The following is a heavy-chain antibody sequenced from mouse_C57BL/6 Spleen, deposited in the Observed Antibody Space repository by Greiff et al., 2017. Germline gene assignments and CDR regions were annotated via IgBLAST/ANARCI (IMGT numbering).Heavy chain of an antibody. CDR3: AREGQLRLLFAY. CDR2: IDPSDSYT. CDR1: GYTFTSYW. D-gene: IGHD3-2*02. Sequence: QVQLQQPGAELVKPGASVKLSCKASGYTFTSYWMQWVKQRPGQGLEWIGEIDPSDSYTNYNQKFKGKATLTVDTSSSTAYMQLSSLTSEDSAVYYCAREGQLRLLFAYWGQGTLVTVSA. J-gene: IGHJ3*01. V-gene: IGHV1-50*01.